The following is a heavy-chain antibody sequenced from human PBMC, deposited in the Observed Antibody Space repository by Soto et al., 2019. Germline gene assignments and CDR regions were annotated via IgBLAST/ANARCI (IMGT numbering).Heavy chain of an antibody. V-gene: IGHV2-5*02. J-gene: IGHJ5*02. CDR1: GFSLSTSGEG. D-gene: IGHD3-10*01. CDR2: IYWDDDK. CDR3: ALYYYGSGSYYYCGPNWFDP. Sequence: QITLKESGPTLVKPTQTLTLTCTFSGFSLSTSGEGVGWIRQPPGKALEWLALIYWDDDKRYSPSLKSRLTITKDTSKNQVVLTMTNMDPVDTATYYCALYYYGSGSYYYCGPNWFDPWGQGTQVAVSS.